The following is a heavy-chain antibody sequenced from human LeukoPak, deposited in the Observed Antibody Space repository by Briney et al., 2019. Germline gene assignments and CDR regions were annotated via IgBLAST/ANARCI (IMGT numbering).Heavy chain of an antibody. Sequence: PGVFLRLSCAASGFTFSSYGMHWVRQAPGRGLEGVAFIRYDGSNKYYADSVKGRFTISRDNSKNTLYLQMNSLRAEDTAVYYCAKENYSSSWHADYWGQGTLVTVSS. CDR1: GFTFSSYG. D-gene: IGHD6-13*01. V-gene: IGHV3-30*02. CDR3: AKENYSSSWHADY. CDR2: IRYDGSNK. J-gene: IGHJ4*02.